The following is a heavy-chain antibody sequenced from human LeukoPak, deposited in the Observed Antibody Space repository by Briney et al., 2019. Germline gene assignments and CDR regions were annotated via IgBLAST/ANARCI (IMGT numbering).Heavy chain of an antibody. CDR2: ISSNGGST. CDR3: ARLCGSGSQSFYYFDY. CDR1: GFTFSSYA. J-gene: IGHJ4*02. V-gene: IGHV3-64*01. D-gene: IGHD3-10*01. Sequence: PGGSLRLSCAASGFTFSSYALHWVRQAPGKGLEYVSAISSNGGSTYYANSVKGRFTISRDNSKNTLYLQMGSLRAEDMAVYYCARLCGSGSQSFYYFDYWGQGTLVTVSS.